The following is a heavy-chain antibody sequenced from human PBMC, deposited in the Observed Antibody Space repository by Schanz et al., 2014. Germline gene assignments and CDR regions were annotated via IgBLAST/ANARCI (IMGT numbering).Heavy chain of an antibody. D-gene: IGHD2-8*01. V-gene: IGHV3-66*01. CDR1: GFSFSSYS. J-gene: IGHJ4*02. CDR3: ASLYDREYFDC. CDR2: IYGGGIT. Sequence: EVQLVESGGGLVQPGESLRLSCAVSGFSFSSYSMSWVRQAPGKGLEWVSVIYGGGITYYADSVKGRFTISRDSSRNTLYLQMNSLRAEDTAVYYCASLYDREYFDCWGQGTLVTVSS.